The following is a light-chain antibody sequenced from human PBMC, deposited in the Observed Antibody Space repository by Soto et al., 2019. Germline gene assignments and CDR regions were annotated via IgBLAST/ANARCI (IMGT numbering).Light chain of an antibody. CDR3: SSYAGNNNFVV. V-gene: IGLV2-8*01. CDR2: EVT. Sequence: QSVLTQPPSAAGSPGQSVTISCTGTSSDVGGYNFVSWYQHHPGKAPKILIYEVTKRPSGVPERFSGSKSGTTASLTVSGLQADDEADYYCSSYAGNNNFVVFGGGTKLTVL. J-gene: IGLJ2*01. CDR1: SSDVGGYNF.